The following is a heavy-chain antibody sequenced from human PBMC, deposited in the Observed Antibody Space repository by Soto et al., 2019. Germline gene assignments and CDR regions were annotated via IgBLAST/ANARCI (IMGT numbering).Heavy chain of an antibody. CDR2: IIPILGIA. D-gene: IGHD3-10*01. CDR1: GGTFSSYT. Sequence: SVKVSCKASGGTFSSYTISWVRQAPGQGLEWMGRIIPILGIANYAQKFQGRVTITADKSTSTAYMELSSLRSEDTAVYYCARGVGSGSYSHYYYGMDVWGQGTTVTVSS. CDR3: ARGVGSGSYSHYYYGMDV. V-gene: IGHV1-69*02. J-gene: IGHJ6*02.